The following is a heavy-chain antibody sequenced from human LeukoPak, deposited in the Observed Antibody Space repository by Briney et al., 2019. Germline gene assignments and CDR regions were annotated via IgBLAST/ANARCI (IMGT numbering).Heavy chain of an antibody. D-gene: IGHD3-10*01. V-gene: IGHV3-33*01. CDR2: IYYDGSYQ. CDR3: ARDRDSGGRQGYYFDY. CDR1: GIIFSSYG. Sequence: PGGSLRLSCAASGIIFSSYGMHWVRQAPDKGLEWLAIIYYDGSYQYYADSVKGRFTISRDNSKSTLYLQMNSLRPEDTALYFCARDRDSGGRQGYYFDYWGQGTLVTVSS. J-gene: IGHJ4*02.